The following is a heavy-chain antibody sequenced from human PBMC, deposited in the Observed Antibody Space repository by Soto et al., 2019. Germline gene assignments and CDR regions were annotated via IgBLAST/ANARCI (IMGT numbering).Heavy chain of an antibody. Sequence: SVKVSCKASGGTFSSYTISWVRQAPGQGLEWMGRIIPILGIANYAQKFQGRVTITADKSTSTAYMELSSLRSEDTAVYYCARGATPDYDFWSGYSDWFDPWGQGTRVTVSS. V-gene: IGHV1-69*02. CDR1: GGTFSSYT. CDR2: IIPILGIA. CDR3: ARGATPDYDFWSGYSDWFDP. J-gene: IGHJ5*02. D-gene: IGHD3-3*01.